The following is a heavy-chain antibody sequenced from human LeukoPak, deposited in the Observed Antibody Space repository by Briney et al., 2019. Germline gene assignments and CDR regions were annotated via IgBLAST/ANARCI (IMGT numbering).Heavy chain of an antibody. CDR2: IYDSRFT. CDR1: SGSISSGGHY. D-gene: IGHD5-24*01. V-gene: IGHV4-31*03. J-gene: IGHJ4*02. CDR3: AGGFDRSKMAY. Sequence: PSQTLSLTCTVSSGSISSGGHYWSWIRQRLGKGLEWIGCIYDSRFTYYNTSLESRVSISVVSSENQLSLKLTSVTAADTAVYYCAGGFDRSKMAYWGQGTLVTVSS.